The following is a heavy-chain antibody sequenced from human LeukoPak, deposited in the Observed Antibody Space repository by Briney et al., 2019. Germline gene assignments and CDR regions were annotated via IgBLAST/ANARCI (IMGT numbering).Heavy chain of an antibody. Sequence: SETLSLTCAVSGGSISSSNWWSWVRQLPGKGLEWIGEIYHSGSTNYNPSLKSRVTISVDTSKNQFSLKLSSVTAADTAVYYCARGNCSSTSCYRDFDYWGQGTLVTVSS. D-gene: IGHD2-2*01. V-gene: IGHV4-4*02. CDR3: ARGNCSSTSCYRDFDY. CDR1: GGSISSSNW. CDR2: IYHSGST. J-gene: IGHJ4*02.